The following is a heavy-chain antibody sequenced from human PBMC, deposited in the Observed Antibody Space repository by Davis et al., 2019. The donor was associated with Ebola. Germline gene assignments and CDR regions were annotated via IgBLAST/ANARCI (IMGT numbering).Heavy chain of an antibody. CDR2: INPSGGST. D-gene: IGHD3-22*01. CDR1: GYTFTSYY. V-gene: IGHV1-46*01. Sequence: AASVKVSCKASGYTFTSYYMHWVRQAPGQGLEWMGIINPSGGSTSYAQKFQGRVTMTRDTSTSTVYMELSSLRSDDTAVYYCAREQGRYYDSSGFGYWGQGTLVTVSS. J-gene: IGHJ4*02. CDR3: AREQGRYYDSSGFGY.